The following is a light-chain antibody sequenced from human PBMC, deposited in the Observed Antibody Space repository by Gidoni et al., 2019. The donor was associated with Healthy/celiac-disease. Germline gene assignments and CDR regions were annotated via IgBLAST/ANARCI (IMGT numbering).Light chain of an antibody. J-gene: IGLJ1*01. Sequence: SAFTHPASVPGPLAQSFPISCTGTSSAVGGYNYVSWYQQHPAKAPTLMIYDVSNRPSGVSNRFSGSKSGNTASLTSSGLQDEDEADYYCSSYTSSSTYVFGTGTKVTVL. CDR1: SSAVGGYNY. CDR3: SSYTSSSTYV. V-gene: IGLV2-14*01. CDR2: DVS.